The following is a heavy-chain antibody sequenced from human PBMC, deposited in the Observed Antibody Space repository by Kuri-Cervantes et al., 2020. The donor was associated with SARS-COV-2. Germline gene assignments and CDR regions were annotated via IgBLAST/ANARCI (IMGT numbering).Heavy chain of an antibody. CDR3: ARDDCTNGVCWIDY. V-gene: IGHV1-69*04. CDR2: IIPILGIA. CDR1: VGTFSSYA. D-gene: IGHD2-8*01. Sequence: SVKVSCKASVGTFSSYAISWVRQAPGQGLEWMGRIIPILGIANYAQKFQGRVTITADKSTSTAYMELSSLRSGDTAVYYCARDDCTNGVCWIDYWGQGTLVTVSS. J-gene: IGHJ4*02.